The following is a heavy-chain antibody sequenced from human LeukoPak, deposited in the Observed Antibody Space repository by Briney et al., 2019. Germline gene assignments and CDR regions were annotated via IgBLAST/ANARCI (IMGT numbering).Heavy chain of an antibody. J-gene: IGHJ4*02. CDR1: GGSFSGYY. V-gene: IGHV4-34*01. CDR2: INHSGST. Sequence: PSETLSLTCAVYGGSFSGYYWSWIRQPPGKGLEWIGEINHSGSTNYNPSLKSRVTISVDTSKNQFSLKLSSVTAADTAVYYCARGRDYYDFWSGYYFLDYWGQGTLVTVSS. D-gene: IGHD3-3*01. CDR3: ARGRDYYDFWSGYYFLDY.